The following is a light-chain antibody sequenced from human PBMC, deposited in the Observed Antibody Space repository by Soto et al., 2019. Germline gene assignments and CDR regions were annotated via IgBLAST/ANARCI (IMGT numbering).Light chain of an antibody. Sequence: EIVLTQSPGTLSLSPGDRATLSCRASQSVGGNVAGYQQIPGQPPKLLIFGASSRATGIADKFSGSGSGTDFTLTISRLEPEDFALYYCQHYGAAPITFGQGTRLEIK. V-gene: IGKV3-20*01. CDR1: QSVGGN. CDR2: GAS. CDR3: QHYGAAPIT. J-gene: IGKJ5*01.